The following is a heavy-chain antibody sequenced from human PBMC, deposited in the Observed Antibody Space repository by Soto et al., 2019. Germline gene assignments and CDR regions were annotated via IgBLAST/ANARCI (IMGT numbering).Heavy chain of an antibody. J-gene: IGHJ3*02. CDR2: ISWNSGNI. Sequence: EVQLVESGGGLVQPGRSLRLSCAASGLSFDDYAMHWVRQAPGKGLEWVSGISWNSGNIGYADSVKGRFAISRDNAKNSLYLQMNSLRAEDTALYYCGQLEGAFDIWGQGTMVTVSS. V-gene: IGHV3-9*01. CDR3: GQLEGAFDI. CDR1: GLSFDDYA.